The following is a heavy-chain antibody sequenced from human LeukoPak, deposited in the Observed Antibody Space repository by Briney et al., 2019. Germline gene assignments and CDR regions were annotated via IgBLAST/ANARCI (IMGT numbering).Heavy chain of an antibody. CDR1: GFTFSSYR. J-gene: IGHJ6*02. CDR2: ISDSSSYI. Sequence: GGSLRLSCAASGFTFSSYRMNWVRQAPGKGLEWVSSISDSSSYIYHADSVKGRFTISRDNAKNSVYLQMNSLRAEDTATYYCTKGENGMDVWGRGTTVTVSS. D-gene: IGHD1-26*01. V-gene: IGHV3-21*01. CDR3: TKGENGMDV.